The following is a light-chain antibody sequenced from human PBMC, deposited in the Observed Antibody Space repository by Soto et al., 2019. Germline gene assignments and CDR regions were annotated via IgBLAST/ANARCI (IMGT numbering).Light chain of an antibody. Sequence: QSALTQPASVSGSPGQSITISCTGTSSDVGGYNYVSWYQQHPGKAPKLMIYEVSNRPSGVSTRFSGSKSGNTASLTISGLLAEDEADYYCSSYTSSSTLFVFGSGTKLTVL. V-gene: IGLV2-14*01. CDR1: SSDVGGYNY. CDR2: EVS. CDR3: SSYTSSSTLFV. J-gene: IGLJ1*01.